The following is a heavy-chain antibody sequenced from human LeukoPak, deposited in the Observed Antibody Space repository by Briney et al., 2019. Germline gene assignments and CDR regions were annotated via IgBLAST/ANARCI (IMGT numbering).Heavy chain of an antibody. V-gene: IGHV1-2*02. D-gene: IGHD2-2*01. Sequence: ASVKVSCKASGYTFTGYYMHWVRQAPGQGLEWMGWINPNSGGTNYAQKFQGRVTMTRDTSISTAYMELSRLRSDDTAVYYCARRGCSSTSCYKYYYGMHVWGQGTTVTVSS. J-gene: IGHJ6*02. CDR3: ARRGCSSTSCYKYYYGMHV. CDR2: INPNSGGT. CDR1: GYTFTGYY.